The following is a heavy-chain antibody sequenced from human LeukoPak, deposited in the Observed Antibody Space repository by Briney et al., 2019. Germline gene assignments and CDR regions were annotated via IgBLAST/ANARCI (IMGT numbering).Heavy chain of an antibody. V-gene: IGHV3-21*01. CDR2: ISSSGNST. CDR1: GFTFSTYS. J-gene: IGHJ4*02. Sequence: GGSLRLSCEASGFTFSTYSMNWVRQAPGKGLEWVSSISSSGNSTYYADSVKGRFTISRDNAKNSLYLQMHSLRAEDTAVYYCASVMEVGIWLFDYWGQGTLVTVSS. CDR3: ASVMEVGIWLFDY. D-gene: IGHD3-9*01.